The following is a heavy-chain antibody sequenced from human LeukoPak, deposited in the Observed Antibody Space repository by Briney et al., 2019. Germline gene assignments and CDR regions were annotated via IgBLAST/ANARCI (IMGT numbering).Heavy chain of an antibody. CDR2: ISGGGAST. J-gene: IGHJ4*02. CDR1: GFTFSSHG. CDR3: AKVWFGEFRDPFDS. V-gene: IGHV3-23*01. D-gene: IGHD3-10*01. Sequence: PGGSLRLSCAASGFTFSSHGMSWVRQAPGKGLEWISGISGGGASTFYADSVKGRFTISRDNSKNTLYLQMNSLRAEDTAVYYCAKVWFGEFRDPFDSWGQGTLVTVSS.